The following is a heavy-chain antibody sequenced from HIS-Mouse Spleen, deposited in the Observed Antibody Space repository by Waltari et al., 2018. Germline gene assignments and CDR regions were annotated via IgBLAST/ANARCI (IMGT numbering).Heavy chain of an antibody. J-gene: IGHJ3*02. CDR1: GGSISSYY. Sequence: QVQLQESGPGLVKPSETLSLTCTVSGGSISSYYLSWIRQPAVKGLEWIGRIYTSGSTNYNPSLKSRVTMSVDTSKNQFSLKLSSVTAADTAVYYCARDFHDFWSGYYGGDKKHDAFDIWGQGTMVTVSS. CDR3: ARDFHDFWSGYYGGDKKHDAFDI. D-gene: IGHD3-3*01. CDR2: IYTSGST. V-gene: IGHV4-4*07.